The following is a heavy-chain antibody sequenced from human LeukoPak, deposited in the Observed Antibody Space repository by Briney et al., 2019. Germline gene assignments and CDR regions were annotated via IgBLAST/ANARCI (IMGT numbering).Heavy chain of an antibody. Sequence: PSETLSLTCTVSGGSISNYYWSWIRKPAGKGLEWIGRIYTSGSTNYNYNPSLKSRVTMSVDTSKNQTSLKLSSVTAADTAVYYCARAPTGVGATLFDYWGQGTLVTVSS. CDR1: GGSISNYY. CDR2: IYTSGST. J-gene: IGHJ4*02. CDR3: ARAPTGVGATLFDY. D-gene: IGHD1-26*01. V-gene: IGHV4-4*07.